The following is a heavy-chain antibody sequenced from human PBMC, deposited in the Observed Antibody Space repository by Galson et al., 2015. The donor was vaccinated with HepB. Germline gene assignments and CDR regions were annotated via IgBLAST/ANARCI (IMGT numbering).Heavy chain of an antibody. CDR3: ASHYSDYPGTIYFDY. CDR2: ISGNGIST. CDR1: GFTFKNYV. J-gene: IGHJ4*02. V-gene: IGHV3-23*01. D-gene: IGHD4-17*01. Sequence: SLRLSCAVSGFTFKNYVMTWVRQAPGKGLEWVSSISGNGISTYYADSVKGRFTISRDNSKNTLYLQMNSLTAEDTATYYCASHYSDYPGTIYFDYWGQGTLVTVS.